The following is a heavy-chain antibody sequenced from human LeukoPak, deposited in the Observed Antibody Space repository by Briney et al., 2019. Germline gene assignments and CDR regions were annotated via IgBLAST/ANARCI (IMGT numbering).Heavy chain of an antibody. Sequence: GGSLRLSCAASGFTFSSSWMSWVRQAPGKGLEWVANIKQDGSVKYYVDSVKGRFTISRDNAKNSLYLQMNSLRAEDTAVYYCASVKYTYYYDSSGLDAFDIWGQGTMVTVSS. V-gene: IGHV3-7*01. J-gene: IGHJ3*02. D-gene: IGHD3-22*01. CDR2: IKQDGSVK. CDR1: GFTFSSSW. CDR3: ASVKYTYYYDSSGLDAFDI.